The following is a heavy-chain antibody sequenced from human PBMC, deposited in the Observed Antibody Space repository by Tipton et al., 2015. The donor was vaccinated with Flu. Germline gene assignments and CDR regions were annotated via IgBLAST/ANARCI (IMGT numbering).Heavy chain of an antibody. J-gene: IGHJ4*02. Sequence: TLSLTCTVSGYSISSGYYWGWIRQPPGKGLEWIGSIFHGGSTYYNPSLKSRVTISVDTAKNQFSLELSSVTAADTAVYYCAREGRREQLALDYWGQGTLVTVSS. CDR3: AREGRREQLALDY. V-gene: IGHV4-38-2*02. CDR1: GYSISSGYY. D-gene: IGHD6-6*01. CDR2: IFHGGST.